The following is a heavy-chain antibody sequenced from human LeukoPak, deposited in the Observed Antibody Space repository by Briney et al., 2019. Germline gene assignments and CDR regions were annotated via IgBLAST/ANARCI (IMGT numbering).Heavy chain of an antibody. J-gene: IGHJ4*02. CDR2: IYPGDSDT. Sequence: GESLKISCKASGYCFTSYWIGWVRQMPGKGLEWMGVIYPGDSDTRYSPSFQGQVTISVDKSISTAYLQWSSLKASDTAMYYCATTGPEYSSSWYLHFWGQGTLVTVSS. D-gene: IGHD6-13*01. V-gene: IGHV5-51*01. CDR1: GYCFTSYW. CDR3: ATTGPEYSSSWYLHF.